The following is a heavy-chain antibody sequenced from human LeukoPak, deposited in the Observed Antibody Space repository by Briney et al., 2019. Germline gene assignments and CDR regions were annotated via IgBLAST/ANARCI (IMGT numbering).Heavy chain of an antibody. CDR1: GFTFSNAW. J-gene: IGHJ5*02. V-gene: IGHV3-15*01. Sequence: GGSLRLSCAASGFTFSNAWMSWVRQAPGKGLEWVGRIKSKTDGGTTDYAAPVKGRFTISRDDSKNTLYLQMNSLKTEDTAVYYCTTEFYYGSGSYYNEPWGQGTLVTVSS. CDR2: IKSKTDGGTT. D-gene: IGHD3-10*01. CDR3: TTEFYYGSGSYYNEP.